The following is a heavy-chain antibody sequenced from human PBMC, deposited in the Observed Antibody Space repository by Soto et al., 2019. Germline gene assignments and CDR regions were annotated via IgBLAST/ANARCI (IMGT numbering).Heavy chain of an antibody. CDR2: INYNGENT. CDR3: ARDFTPAETPGDDFDY. CDR1: GLTFGNYA. Sequence: GGSLRLSCAASGLTFGNYALSWVRLAPGKGLEWVSAINYNGENTFYLDSVRGRFTISRDNAKNTVYLQMNGLRADDTSLYYCARDFTPAETPGDDFDYWGRGTLVTVSS. J-gene: IGHJ4*02. D-gene: IGHD2-15*01. V-gene: IGHV3-20*04.